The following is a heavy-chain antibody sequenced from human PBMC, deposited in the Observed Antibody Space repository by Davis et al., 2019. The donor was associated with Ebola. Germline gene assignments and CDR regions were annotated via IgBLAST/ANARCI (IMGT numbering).Heavy chain of an antibody. J-gene: IGHJ3*02. D-gene: IGHD3-10*01. CDR1: GFTFSGSA. V-gene: IGHV3-74*01. Sequence: HTGGSLRLSCAASGFTFSGSAMHWVRHAPGEGLVWVSRVKSDGSSTSYADSVKGRFTISRDNVKNTLYLQMNSLRAEDTAVYYCAREGSEFNDAFDMWGQGTMVTVPS. CDR3: AREGSEFNDAFDM. CDR2: VKSDGSST.